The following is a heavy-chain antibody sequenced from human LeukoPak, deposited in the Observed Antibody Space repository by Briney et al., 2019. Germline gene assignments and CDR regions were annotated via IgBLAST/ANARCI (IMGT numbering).Heavy chain of an antibody. Sequence: GGSLRLSCAASGFTFSDYYMSWIRQAPGKGLEWVSYISSSSSYTNYADSVKGRFTISRDNAKNSLYLQMNSLRAEDTAVYYRARHGDSRVGIGYYFDYWGQGTLVTVSS. CDR2: ISSSSSYT. V-gene: IGHV3-11*03. D-gene: IGHD3-3*01. J-gene: IGHJ4*02. CDR1: GFTFSDYY. CDR3: ARHGDSRVGIGYYFDY.